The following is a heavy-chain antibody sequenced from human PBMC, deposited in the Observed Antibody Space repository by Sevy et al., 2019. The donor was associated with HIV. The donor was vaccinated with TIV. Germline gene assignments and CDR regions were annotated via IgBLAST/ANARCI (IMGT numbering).Heavy chain of an antibody. V-gene: IGHV4-61*01. Sequence: SETLSLTCTVSGGSVSSGSYYWSWIRQPPGKGLEWIGYIYYSGSTNYNPSLKSRVTISVDTSKNQFSLKLSSVTAADMAVYYCARYCSSTSCFFRRGWFDPWGQGTLVTVSS. D-gene: IGHD2-2*01. CDR1: GGSVSSGSYY. CDR3: ARYCSSTSCFFRRGWFDP. CDR2: IYYSGST. J-gene: IGHJ5*02.